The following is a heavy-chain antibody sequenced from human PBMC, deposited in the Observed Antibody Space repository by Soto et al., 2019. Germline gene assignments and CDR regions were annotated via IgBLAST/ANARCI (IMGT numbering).Heavy chain of an antibody. Sequence: QVQLVESGGGVVQPGRSLRLSCAASGFTFSSYGMHWVRQAPGKGLEWVAVISYDGSNTYYADSVKGRFTISRDNSKNTLYLQMNSLRAEDTAVYYCAKDSHREYYYYYYMDVWGKGTTVTVSS. V-gene: IGHV3-30*18. CDR2: ISYDGSNT. J-gene: IGHJ6*03. CDR1: GFTFSSYG. CDR3: AKDSHREYYYYYYMDV.